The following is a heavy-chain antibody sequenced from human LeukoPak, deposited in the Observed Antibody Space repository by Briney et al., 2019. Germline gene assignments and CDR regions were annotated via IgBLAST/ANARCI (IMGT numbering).Heavy chain of an antibody. CDR1: GFTFSSYA. CDR3: ARDLLYDDYEGVAFDI. J-gene: IGHJ3*02. CDR2: ISYDGSNK. D-gene: IGHD4-17*01. Sequence: GGSLRLSCAASGFTFSSYAMHWVRQAPGKGLEWVAVISYDGSNKYYADSVKGRFTISRDNSKNTLYLQMNSLRAEDTAVYYCARDLLYDDYEGVAFDIWGQGTMVTVSS. V-gene: IGHV3-30-3*01.